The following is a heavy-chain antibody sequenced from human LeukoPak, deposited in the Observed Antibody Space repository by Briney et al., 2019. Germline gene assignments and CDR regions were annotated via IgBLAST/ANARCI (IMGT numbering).Heavy chain of an antibody. CDR1: GGSISSSSYY. V-gene: IGHV4-39*07. J-gene: IGHJ4*02. D-gene: IGHD6-25*01. Sequence: PPETLSLTCTVSGGSISSSSYYWGWIRQPPGKGLEWIGSIYYSGSTYYNPSLKSRVTISVDTSKNQFSLKLSSVTAADTAVYYCARVASGYFDYWGQGTLVTVSS. CDR2: IYYSGST. CDR3: ARVASGYFDY.